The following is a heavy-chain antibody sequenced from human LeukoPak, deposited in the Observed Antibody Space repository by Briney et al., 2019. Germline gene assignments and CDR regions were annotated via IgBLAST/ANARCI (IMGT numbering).Heavy chain of an antibody. CDR2: IWYDGSSK. CDR1: GFTFSSYG. Sequence: EAGGSLRLSCAASGFTFSSYGMHWVRQAPGKGLEWVALIWYDGSSKHYADSVRGRFTISRDNSKNTLYLQMSSLRAEDTAVYYCARDFELSHWGQGTLVTVSS. V-gene: IGHV3-33*01. J-gene: IGHJ4*02. CDR3: ARDFELSH. D-gene: IGHD3-16*02.